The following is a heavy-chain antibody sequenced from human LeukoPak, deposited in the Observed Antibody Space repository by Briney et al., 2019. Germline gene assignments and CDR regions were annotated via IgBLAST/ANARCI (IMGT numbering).Heavy chain of an antibody. Sequence: PGGSLRLSCAASGFTFNTYTMNWVRQAPGKGLEWVSYISSSSSTIYYADSVKGRFTISRDNAKNSLYLQMNSLRAEDTAVYYCARDGRMVLFDYWGQGTLVTVSS. CDR3: ARDGRMVLFDY. V-gene: IGHV3-48*01. J-gene: IGHJ4*02. CDR1: GFTFNTYT. D-gene: IGHD3-10*01. CDR2: ISSSSSTI.